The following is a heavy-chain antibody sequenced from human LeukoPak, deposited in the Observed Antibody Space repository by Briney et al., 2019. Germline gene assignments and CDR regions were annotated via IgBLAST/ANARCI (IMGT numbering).Heavy chain of an antibody. D-gene: IGHD5-24*01. CDR3: ARGGDGYIDVFGSDI. CDR2: ISSSGNTI. V-gene: IGHV3-11*01. CDR1: GFTFSDYF. J-gene: IGHJ3*02. Sequence: GGSLRLSCAASGFTFSDYFMSWIRQAPGKGLEWASYISSSGNTIYYTDSVKGRFTISRDNAKNSLYLQMNSLKAEDTAVYYCARGGDGYIDVFGSDIWGQGTMVTVSS.